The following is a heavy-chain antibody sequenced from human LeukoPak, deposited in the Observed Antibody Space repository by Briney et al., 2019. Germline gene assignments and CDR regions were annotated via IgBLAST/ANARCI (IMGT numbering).Heavy chain of an antibody. CDR2: ISAYNGNT. CDR1: GYTFTSYG. D-gene: IGHD1-1*01. V-gene: IGHV1-18*01. Sequence: ASVKVSCKASGYTFTSYGISWVRQAPGQGLEWMGWISAYNGNTNYAQKLQGRVTMTTDTSTSTAYMELRSLRSDDTAVYYCARDSTGTTYYYDYYMDVWGRGTTVTVSS. J-gene: IGHJ6*03. CDR3: ARDSTGTTYYYDYYMDV.